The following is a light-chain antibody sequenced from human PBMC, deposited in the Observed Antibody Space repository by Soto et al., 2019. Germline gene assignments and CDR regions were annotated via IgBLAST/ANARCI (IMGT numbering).Light chain of an antibody. CDR2: ETS. J-gene: IGKJ5*01. CDR1: QSVSSSY. CDR3: QQLNTYPIT. Sequence: EIVMTQSPGTLSLSPGEGATLSCRASQSVSSSYLAWYQQKPGQAPRLLIYETSARATGVPDRFSGSGSGTDFTLTISSLQPEDFATYYCQQLNTYPITCGQGTRREIK. V-gene: IGKV3D-20*02.